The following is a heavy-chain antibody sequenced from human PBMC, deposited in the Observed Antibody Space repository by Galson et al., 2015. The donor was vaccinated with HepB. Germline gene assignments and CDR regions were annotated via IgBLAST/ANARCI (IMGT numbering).Heavy chain of an antibody. J-gene: IGHJ4*02. V-gene: IGHV5-10-1*01. CDR3: ARSSSPIVVVPAATIDY. CDR2: IDPSDSYT. CDR1: GYSFTSYW. D-gene: IGHD2-2*01. Sequence: QSGAEVKKPGESLKISCKGSGYSFTSYWIGWVRQMPGKGLEWMGRIDPSDSYTNYSPSFQGHVTISADKSISTAYLQWSSLKASDTAMYYCARSSSPIVVVPAATIDYWGQGTLVTVSS.